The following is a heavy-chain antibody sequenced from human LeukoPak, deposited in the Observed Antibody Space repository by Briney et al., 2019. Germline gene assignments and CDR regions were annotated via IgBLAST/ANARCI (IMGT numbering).Heavy chain of an antibody. D-gene: IGHD2-15*01. J-gene: IGHJ6*02. Sequence: SETLCLTCAVYVGSFSGYYWSWIRQPPGQGLEWIGEINHSGSTSYNPSLKSLVTISVDTSKKQLSLKLSSVTAADTAVYYCARGANFYYYGMDLWGQGTMVTVSS. CDR3: ARGANFYYYGMDL. CDR2: INHSGST. CDR1: VGSFSGYY. V-gene: IGHV4-34*01.